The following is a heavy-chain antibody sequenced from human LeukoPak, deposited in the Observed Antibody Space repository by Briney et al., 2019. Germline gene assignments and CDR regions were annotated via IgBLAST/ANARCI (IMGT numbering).Heavy chain of an antibody. D-gene: IGHD1-26*01. V-gene: IGHV3-21*04. J-gene: IGHJ6*03. CDR1: GFTFSSYS. CDR3: ARDGKWELPSYMDV. CDR2: ISSSSSYI. Sequence: GGSLRLSCAASGFTFSSYSMNWVRQAPGKGLEWVSSISSSSSYIYYADSVKGRFTISRDNAKNSLYLQMNSLRAEDTALYYCARDGKWELPSYMDVWGKGTTVTVSS.